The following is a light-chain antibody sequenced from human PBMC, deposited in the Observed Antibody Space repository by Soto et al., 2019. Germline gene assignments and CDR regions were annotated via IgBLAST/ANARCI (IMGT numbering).Light chain of an antibody. Sequence: IKLTQSPSSLSASVGDRVTLTCRASQGMSSYLAWYQQKPGKAPKLLIYVASTLQTGVPSRFSGSGSGADFTLTISSLQPEDSATYYCQQLGLYPLTFGGGTKVDIK. CDR2: VAS. V-gene: IGKV1-9*01. J-gene: IGKJ4*01. CDR3: QQLGLYPLT. CDR1: QGMSSY.